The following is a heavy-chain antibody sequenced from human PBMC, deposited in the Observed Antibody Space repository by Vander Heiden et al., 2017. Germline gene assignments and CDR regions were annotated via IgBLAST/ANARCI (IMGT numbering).Heavy chain of an antibody. D-gene: IGHD4-17*01. Sequence: QVTLKESGPALVKPTQTLTQTCTFSGFSLSTSGMRVSWIRQPPGKALEWLARIDWDDDKFYSTSLKTRLTISKDTSKNQVVLTMTNMDPVDTATYYCARDYGDYGGYYYGMDVWGQGTTVTVSS. J-gene: IGHJ6*02. V-gene: IGHV2-70*04. CDR1: GFSLSTSGMR. CDR3: ARDYGDYGGYYYGMDV. CDR2: IDWDDDK.